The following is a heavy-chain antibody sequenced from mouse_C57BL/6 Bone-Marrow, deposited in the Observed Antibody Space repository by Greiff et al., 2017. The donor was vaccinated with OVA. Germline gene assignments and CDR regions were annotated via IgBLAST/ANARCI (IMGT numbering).Heavy chain of an antibody. CDR2: INPTSGGT. J-gene: IGHJ3*01. V-gene: IGHV1-18*01. CDR1: GYTFTDYS. CDR3: ARTHYGNYPGAY. D-gene: IGHD2-1*01. Sequence: VQLQQSGPELVRPGASVKIPCKASGYTFTDYSMDWVKQSHGKGLEWIGDINPTSGGTIYNQKFKGKATLTVDKSSSTAYMELRSLTSEDTAVYDCARTHYGNYPGAYWGQGTLVTVSA.